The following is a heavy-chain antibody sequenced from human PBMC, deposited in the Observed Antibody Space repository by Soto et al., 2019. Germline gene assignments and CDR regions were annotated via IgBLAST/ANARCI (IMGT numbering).Heavy chain of an antibody. CDR3: ARERRAFARAPGY. D-gene: IGHD3-3*02. CDR2: IKQDGSEK. CDR1: GFTFSSYW. J-gene: IGHJ4*02. Sequence: PGGSLRLSCAASGFTFSSYWMSWVRQAPGKGLEWVANIKQDGSEKYYVDSVKGRFTISRDNAKNSLYLQMNSLRAEDTAVYYCARERRAFARAPGYWGQGTLVTVSS. V-gene: IGHV3-7*05.